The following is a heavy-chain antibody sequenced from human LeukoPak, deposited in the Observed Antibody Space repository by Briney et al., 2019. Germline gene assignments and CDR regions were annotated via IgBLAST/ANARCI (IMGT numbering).Heavy chain of an antibody. CDR1: GFTVSDHY. Sequence: GGSLRLSCVASGFTVSDHYIDWVRQAPGKGLEWVGRNRDRSKSYTTDYAASVRGRFTISRDDSKNSLYLQMYSLKTEDTAVYFCTRPSYYDSRGYSTNGFDIWGQGTMVTVSS. V-gene: IGHV3-72*01. D-gene: IGHD3-22*01. J-gene: IGHJ3*02. CDR3: TRPSYYDSRGYSTNGFDI. CDR2: NRDRSKSYTT.